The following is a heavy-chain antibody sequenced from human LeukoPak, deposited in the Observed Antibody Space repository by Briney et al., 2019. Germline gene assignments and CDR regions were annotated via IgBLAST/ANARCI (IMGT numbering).Heavy chain of an antibody. CDR1: GGSINSGSYY. V-gene: IGHV4-61*01. D-gene: IGHD3-10*01. CDR2: IHYTGST. Sequence: SETLSLTCTVSGGSINSGSYYWSWIRQPPGKGLECIGYIHYTGSTNYNASLKSRVTISVDTSKNQFSLKLSSVTAADTAIYYCARGGYYGSGNDFRFDPWGQGTLVTVSS. CDR3: ARGGYYGSGNDFRFDP. J-gene: IGHJ5*02.